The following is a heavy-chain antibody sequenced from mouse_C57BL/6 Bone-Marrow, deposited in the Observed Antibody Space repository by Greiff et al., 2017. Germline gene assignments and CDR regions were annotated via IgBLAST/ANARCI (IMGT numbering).Heavy chain of an antibody. Sequence: VKLMESGAELVRPGTSVKMSCKASGYTFTNYWIGWAKQRPGHGLEWIGDIYPGGGYTNYNEKFKGKATLTADKSSSTAYMQFSSLTSEDAAIYYCERCGCGGGFAYWGQGTLVTVSA. CDR3: ERCGCGGGFAY. CDR2: IYPGGGYT. CDR1: GYTFTNYW. J-gene: IGHJ3*01. V-gene: IGHV1-63*01.